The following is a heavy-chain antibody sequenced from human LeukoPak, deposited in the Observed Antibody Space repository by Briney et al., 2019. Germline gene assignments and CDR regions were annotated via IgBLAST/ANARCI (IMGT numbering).Heavy chain of an antibody. CDR2: ISGRGGST. V-gene: IGHV3-23*01. CDR3: AKVVAVAVEGWFDP. Sequence: GGSLRLSCAASGFTFSSYAMSWVRQAPGKGLEWVSAISGRGGSTYYADSVKGRFTISRDNSKNTLYLQMNSLRAEDTAVYYCAKVVAVAVEGWFDPWGQGTLVTVSS. D-gene: IGHD6-19*01. J-gene: IGHJ5*02. CDR1: GFTFSSYA.